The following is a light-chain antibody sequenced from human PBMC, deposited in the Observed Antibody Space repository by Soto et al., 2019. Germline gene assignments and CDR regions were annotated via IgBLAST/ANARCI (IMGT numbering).Light chain of an antibody. V-gene: IGLV1-44*01. CDR1: SSNIGSNA. Sequence: QSVLTQPPSASGTPGQRVTISCSGSSSNIGSNAVNWYQQLPGTAPTLLIYSNNQRPSGVRDRFSGSKSGTSASLAVNGLQSEDEADYYCAAWDDSLNGPLFGGGTKLTVL. J-gene: IGLJ3*02. CDR2: SNN. CDR3: AAWDDSLNGPL.